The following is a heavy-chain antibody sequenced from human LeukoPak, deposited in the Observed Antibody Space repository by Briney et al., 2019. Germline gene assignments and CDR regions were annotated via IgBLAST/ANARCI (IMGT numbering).Heavy chain of an antibody. V-gene: IGHV1-2*02. CDR2: INPNSGGT. CDR1: GYTFTGYY. D-gene: IGHD5-12*01. Sequence: GASVKVSCKASGYTFTGYYMHWVRQAPGQGLEWMGWINPNSGGTNYAQKFQGRVTMTRDTSISTAYMELSRLRSDDTAVYYCAKSHSVGYRGYFDYWGQGTLVTVSP. CDR3: AKSHSVGYRGYFDY. J-gene: IGHJ4*02.